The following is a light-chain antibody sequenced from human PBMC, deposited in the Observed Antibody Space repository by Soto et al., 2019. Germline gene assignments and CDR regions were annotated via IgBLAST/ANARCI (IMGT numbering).Light chain of an antibody. CDR2: DVS. V-gene: IGLV2-14*01. CDR3: SSYTSSSTVV. Sequence: QSALTQAASVSGSPGQSITISCTGTSRDVGGSNSVSWYQQHPGKAPKLLIYDVSNWPSGVSNRFSGSKSGNTASLTISGLQAEDEADYYCSSYTSSSTVVFGGGTKVTVL. J-gene: IGLJ2*01. CDR1: SRDVGGSNS.